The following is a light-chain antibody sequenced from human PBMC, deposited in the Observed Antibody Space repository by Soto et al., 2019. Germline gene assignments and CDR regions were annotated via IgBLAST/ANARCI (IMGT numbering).Light chain of an antibody. CDR3: QKYNNAPWT. CDR1: QGISNY. J-gene: IGKJ1*01. V-gene: IGKV1-27*01. Sequence: DIQMTQSPSSLSASVGDRVTITCRASQGISNYVAWYQQEPGKVPKLLIYAASTLQSGVPSRFSGSGSGTDFTLTISSLQPEDVATYYCQKYNNAPWTFGQGTRVEIK. CDR2: AAS.